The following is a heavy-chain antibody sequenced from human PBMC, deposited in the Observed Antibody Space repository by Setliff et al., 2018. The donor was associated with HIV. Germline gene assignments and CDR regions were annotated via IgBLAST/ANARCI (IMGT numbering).Heavy chain of an antibody. V-gene: IGHV4-38-2*01. D-gene: IGHD2-2*01. Sequence: ETLSLTCAVSGFSNSTNYYWGWIRQPPGKGLDWIGSIYHSGSTYYNPSLKSRVTISVDTSKNQFSLELSSVTAADTAIFYCARHSGGDQLLREFDYWGQGTLVTVSS. CDR3: ARHSGGDQLLREFDY. J-gene: IGHJ4*02. CDR2: IYHSGST. CDR1: GFSNSTNYY.